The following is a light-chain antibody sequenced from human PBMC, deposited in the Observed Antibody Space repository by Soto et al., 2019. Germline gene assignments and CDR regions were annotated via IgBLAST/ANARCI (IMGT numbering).Light chain of an antibody. Sequence: EIVLTQSPGTLSLSPGERATLSCRASQGISSTYLAWYQQRRGQAPRLLIDATSSRATGIPDRFSGSGSGTDFTLTISRLEPEDFAVYYCQQYGNSPPSYTFGQGTKLEIK. CDR1: QGISSTY. J-gene: IGKJ2*01. CDR3: QQYGNSPPSYT. CDR2: ATS. V-gene: IGKV3-20*01.